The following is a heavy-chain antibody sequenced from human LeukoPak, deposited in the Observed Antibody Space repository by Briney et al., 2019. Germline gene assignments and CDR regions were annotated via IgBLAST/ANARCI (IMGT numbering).Heavy chain of an antibody. CDR3: ASSTVTSYYYSAMDV. V-gene: IGHV3-66*01. CDR1: GFTFSSNF. CDR2: ISSGGST. J-gene: IGHJ6*02. D-gene: IGHD4-17*01. Sequence: GGSLRLSCAASGFTFSSNFMNWVRQAPGKGLEWVSIISSGGSTTYSDSVKGRFTISRDNSKNTLYLQMNSLRAEDTAVYYCASSTVTSYYYSAMDVWGQGTTVTV.